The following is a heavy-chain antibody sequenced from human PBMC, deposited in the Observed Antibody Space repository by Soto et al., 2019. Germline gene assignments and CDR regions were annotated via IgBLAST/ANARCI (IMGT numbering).Heavy chain of an antibody. CDR2: ISGSGGST. V-gene: IGHV3-23*01. CDR3: AKEGLRFSSIESYYFDY. D-gene: IGHD3-3*01. J-gene: IGHJ4*02. Sequence: LSLTCAASGFTFSSYAMSWVRQAPGKGLEWVSAISGSGGSTYYADSVKGRFTISRDNSKNTLYLQMNSLRAEDTAVYYCAKEGLRFSSIESYYFDYWGQGTLVTVSS. CDR1: GFTFSSYA.